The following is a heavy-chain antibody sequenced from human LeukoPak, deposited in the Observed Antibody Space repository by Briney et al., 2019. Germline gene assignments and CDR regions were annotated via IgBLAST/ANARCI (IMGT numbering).Heavy chain of an antibody. CDR1: GFTFTNYW. CDR2: VNGDGTYT. D-gene: IGHD5-24*01. V-gene: IGHV3-74*01. Sequence: PGGSLRLSCAASGFTFTNYWMHWVRQAPGEGLVWLSRVNGDGTYTNYADPVKGRFTISRDNAENTLYLQMNSLRAEGTGVYYCTRRPDGGDGLDVWGPGTTVTVSS. J-gene: IGHJ6*02. CDR3: TRRPDGGDGLDV.